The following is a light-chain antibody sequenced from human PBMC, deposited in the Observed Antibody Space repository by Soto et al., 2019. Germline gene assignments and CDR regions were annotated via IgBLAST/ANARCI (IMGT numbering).Light chain of an antibody. V-gene: IGLV1-40*01. Sequence: SVLPQPPSLSGAPGETVTISCTGSRSNIGAGYDIHWYQFLPGTAPKLLLYSFNKRPSGIPDRFSGSKSGTSASLAITGLQPEDEADYYCQSYDDSLSGSGVFGTGTKVTVL. J-gene: IGLJ1*01. CDR3: QSYDDSLSGSGV. CDR2: SFN. CDR1: RSNIGAGYD.